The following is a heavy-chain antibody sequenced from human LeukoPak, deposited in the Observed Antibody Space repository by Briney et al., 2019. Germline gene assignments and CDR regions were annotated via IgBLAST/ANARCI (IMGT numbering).Heavy chain of an antibody. CDR1: GGSFSGYS. CDR2: MNHSGST. J-gene: IGHJ4*02. D-gene: IGHD2-21*02. Sequence: PSETLSLTCAVYGGSFSGYSRSWIRQPPGEGREWIGEMNHSGSTNYNPSRKSRVTISVDTSKNQFSLKLSSVTAADMAVYYYARGVGGHIVVVTAVCFDYWGQGTLVTVSS. V-gene: IGHV4-34*01. CDR3: ARGVGGHIVVVTAVCFDY.